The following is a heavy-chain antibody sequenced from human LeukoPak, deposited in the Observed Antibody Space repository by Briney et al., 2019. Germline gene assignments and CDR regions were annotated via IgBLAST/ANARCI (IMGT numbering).Heavy chain of an antibody. J-gene: IGHJ4*02. D-gene: IGHD6-19*01. CDR2: IYTSGST. V-gene: IGHV4-4*07. Sequence: PSETLSLTCTVSGGSISSYYWSWIRQPAGKGLEWIGRIYTSGSTNYNPSLKSRVTMSVDTSKNQLSLKLSSLTAADTAVYFCARFSFSSGWPWVFPDYWGQGTLVTVSS. CDR3: ARFSFSSGWPWVFPDY. CDR1: GGSISSYY.